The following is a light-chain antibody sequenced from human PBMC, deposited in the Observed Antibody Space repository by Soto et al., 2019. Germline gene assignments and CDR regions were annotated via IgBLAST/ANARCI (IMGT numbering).Light chain of an antibody. CDR3: QSYDSSLSRV. CDR1: SSNIGSNY. Sequence: QSVLTQPPSASGTPGQRVTISCSGSSSNIGSNYVYWYQQLPGTAPKLLIYRNNQRPSGVPDRFSGSKSGTSASLAISGLRSEDEADYYCQSYDSSLSRVFGGGTKVTVL. CDR2: RNN. V-gene: IGLV1-47*01. J-gene: IGLJ3*02.